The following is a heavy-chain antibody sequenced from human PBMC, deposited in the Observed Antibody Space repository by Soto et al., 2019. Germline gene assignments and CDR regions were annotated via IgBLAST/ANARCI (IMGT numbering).Heavy chain of an antibody. CDR1: GGSISSGGYA. D-gene: IGHD5-12*01. CDR3: AAGGGLPRYY. V-gene: IGHV4-30-2*01. Sequence: QLQLQESGSGLVKPSQTLSLTCAVSGGSISSGGYAWSWIRQPPGKGLEWIGYIYHIVSTYYTPSLKGRVTISVDRSKTQFSLKPSSVTAADTALYYCAAGGGLPRYYWGQGTLVTVSS. CDR2: IYHIVST. J-gene: IGHJ4*02.